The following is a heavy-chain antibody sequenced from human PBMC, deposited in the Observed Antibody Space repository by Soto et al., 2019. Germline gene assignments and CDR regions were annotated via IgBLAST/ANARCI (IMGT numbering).Heavy chain of an antibody. CDR2: IKQTGSEK. CDR1: GFTFSSFY. Sequence: GSLRLSCVASGFTFSSFYTGWVRQAPGKGLGWVANIKQTGSEKYYVDSVKGRFTISRDDAKNSLYLQMNSLRAEDTAVYYCAREWSYFDYWGQGTLVTVSS. D-gene: IGHD3-3*01. V-gene: IGHV3-7*01. J-gene: IGHJ4*02. CDR3: AREWSYFDY.